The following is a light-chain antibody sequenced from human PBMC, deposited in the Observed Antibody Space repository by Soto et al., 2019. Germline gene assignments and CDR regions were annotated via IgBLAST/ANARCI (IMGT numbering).Light chain of an antibody. CDR2: DAS. J-gene: IGKJ2*01. CDR3: QQRSNWRYT. V-gene: IGKV3-11*01. Sequence: EIVLTQSPATLSLSPGERATLSCRASQSVSSYLAWYQQKPGQAPRLLIYDASNSATGIPARFSGSGSGTDFTLTISSREPEDFAVDYCQQRSNWRYTFGQGTKLEIK. CDR1: QSVSSY.